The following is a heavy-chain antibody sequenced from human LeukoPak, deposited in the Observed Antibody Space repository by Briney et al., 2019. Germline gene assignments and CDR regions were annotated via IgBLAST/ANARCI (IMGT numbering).Heavy chain of an antibody. D-gene: IGHD1-26*01. CDR1: GYSISSGYY. CDR2: IYHSGST. CDR3: ARGRSFRGGSYSLGY. J-gene: IGHJ4*02. Sequence: SQTLSLTCTVSGYSISSGYYWGWIRQPPGKGLEWIGSIYHSGSTYYNPSLKSRVTISVDTSKNQFSLKLSSVTAADTAVYYCARGRSFRGGSYSLGYWGQGTLVTVSS. V-gene: IGHV4-38-2*02.